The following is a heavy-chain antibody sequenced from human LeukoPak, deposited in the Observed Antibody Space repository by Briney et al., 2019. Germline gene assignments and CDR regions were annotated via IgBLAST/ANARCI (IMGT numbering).Heavy chain of an antibody. CDR3: ARKKQQLGKAYYYYYGMDV. Sequence: VESLKISCKGSGYSFTSYWIGWVRQMPGKGLEWMGIIYPGDSDTRYSPSFQGQGTISADKSISTAYLQWSSLKASDTAMSYCARKKQQLGKAYYYYYGMDVWGPGRPVTVSS. CDR1: GYSFTSYW. J-gene: IGHJ6*02. CDR2: IYPGDSDT. D-gene: IGHD6-13*01. V-gene: IGHV5-51*01.